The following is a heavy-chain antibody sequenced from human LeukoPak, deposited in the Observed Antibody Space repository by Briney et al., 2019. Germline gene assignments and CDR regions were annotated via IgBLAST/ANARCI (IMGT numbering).Heavy chain of an antibody. CDR1: GFTFNSYG. D-gene: IGHD3-3*02. CDR3: ARVGDHFHWNLDL. V-gene: IGHV3-33*01. J-gene: IGHJ2*01. CDR2: IWFDGSNK. Sequence: PGGSLRLSCAASGFTFNSYGMHWVRQAPGKGLEWVSLIWFDGSNKFYGDSVKGRFTISRDNSKNTVYLQMDNLRAEDTAMYFCARVGDHFHWNLDLWGRGTLVTVSS.